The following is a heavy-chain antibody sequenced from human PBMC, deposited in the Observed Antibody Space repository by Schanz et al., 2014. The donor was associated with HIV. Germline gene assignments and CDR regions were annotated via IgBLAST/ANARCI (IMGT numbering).Heavy chain of an antibody. CDR3: AKPEYDSRGNSQSHFDY. CDR2: ISESGGRT. V-gene: IGHV3-23*04. CDR1: GFAFNNYA. J-gene: IGHJ4*02. Sequence: EAQLVESGGDWVQPGGSLRLSCVASGFAFNNYAMTWVRQAPGKGLEWVSSISESGGRTYYADSVNGRFTISRDNSKNTLYLQMTTLRIDDTAVYYCAKPEYDSRGNSQSHFDYWGQGTLVTVSS. D-gene: IGHD3-22*01.